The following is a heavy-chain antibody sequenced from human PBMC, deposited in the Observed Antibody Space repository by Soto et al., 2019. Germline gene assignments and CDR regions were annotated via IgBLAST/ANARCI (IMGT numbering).Heavy chain of an antibody. CDR3: ARFDYVWGSYRPFDY. J-gene: IGHJ4*02. V-gene: IGHV4-34*01. D-gene: IGHD3-16*02. Sequence: SETLSLTCAVYGGSFSGYYWSWIRQPPGKGLEWIGEINHSGSTNYNPSLKSRVTISVDTSKNQFSLKLSSVTAADTAVYYCARFDYVWGSYRPFDYCGQGTLVTISP. CDR1: GGSFSGYY. CDR2: INHSGST.